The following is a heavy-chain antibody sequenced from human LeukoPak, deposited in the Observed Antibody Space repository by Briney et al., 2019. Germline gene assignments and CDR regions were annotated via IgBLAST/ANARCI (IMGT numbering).Heavy chain of an antibody. D-gene: IGHD3-10*01. CDR3: ARDRATMVRGVLNY. J-gene: IGHJ4*02. CDR1: GYTFTGYY. Sequence: ASVKVSCKASGYTFTGYYMHWVRQAPGQGLEWMGWINPNSGGTNYAQKFQGRVTMTRDTSISTAYMELSRPRSDDTAVYYCARDRATMVRGVLNYWGQGTLVTVSS. V-gene: IGHV1-2*02. CDR2: INPNSGGT.